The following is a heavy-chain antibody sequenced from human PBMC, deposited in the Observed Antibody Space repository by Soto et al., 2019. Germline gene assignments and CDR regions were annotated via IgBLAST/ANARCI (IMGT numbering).Heavy chain of an antibody. CDR2: IFYSGSI. CDR1: GGSIKSYY. Sequence: PSETLSLTCSVSGGSIKSYYWSWIRQPPGRGLECIGYIFYSGSIEYNPSLKSRATISLVTSENQFSLRLTSVTSADTAVYYCARVGGAPLGAFDIWGQGTTVTVSS. D-gene: IGHD3-10*01. V-gene: IGHV4-59*01. J-gene: IGHJ3*02. CDR3: ARVGGAPLGAFDI.